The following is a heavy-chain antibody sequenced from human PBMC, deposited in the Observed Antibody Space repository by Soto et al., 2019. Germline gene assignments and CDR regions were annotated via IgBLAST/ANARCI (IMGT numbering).Heavy chain of an antibody. J-gene: IGHJ6*02. CDR2: ISTDGGDI. CDR1: GITLSDHY. D-gene: IGHD2-15*01. Sequence: GGSLRLSCVASGITLSDHYMSWIRQTPGKGLEWISYISTDGGDIYYADSVEGRFTISRDNAKKSLFLQMNSLRAEDTAVYFCARDFVVGGPTINYYYGMDVWGQGTTVTVSS. CDR3: ARDFVVGGPTINYYYGMDV. V-gene: IGHV3-11*01.